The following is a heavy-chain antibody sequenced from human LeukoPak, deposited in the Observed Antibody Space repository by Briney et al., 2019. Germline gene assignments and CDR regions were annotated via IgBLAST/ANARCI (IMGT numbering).Heavy chain of an antibody. Sequence: SETLSLTCTVSGGSISSGGYYWSWIRQHPGKGLEWIGYIYYSGSTYYNPSLKSRVTISVDTSKNQFSLKLSSVTAADTAVYYCARELLVGNYMDVWGKGTTVTVSS. CDR1: GGSISSGGYY. CDR3: ARELLVGNYMDV. V-gene: IGHV4-31*03. D-gene: IGHD1-26*01. CDR2: IYYSGST. J-gene: IGHJ6*03.